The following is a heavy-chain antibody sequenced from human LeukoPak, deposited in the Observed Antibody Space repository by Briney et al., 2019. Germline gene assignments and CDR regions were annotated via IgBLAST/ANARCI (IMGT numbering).Heavy chain of an antibody. CDR2: ISSSGSTI. V-gene: IGHV3-48*03. J-gene: IGHJ4*02. CDR1: GFTFSSYE. CDR3: ARHSGYYKSDDY. Sequence: SGGSLRLSCAASGFTFSSYEMNWVRQAPGKGLEWVSYISSSGSTIYYADSVKGRFTISRDNATNSLYLQMNSLRAEDTAVYYCARHSGYYKSDDYWGQGTLVTVSS. D-gene: IGHD3-22*01.